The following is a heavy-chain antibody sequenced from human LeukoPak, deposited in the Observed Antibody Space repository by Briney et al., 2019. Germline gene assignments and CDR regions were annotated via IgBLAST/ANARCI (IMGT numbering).Heavy chain of an antibody. CDR3: AKDSRSLYYYDSSGYYFDY. Sequence: QSGGSLRLSCAASGFTFSSYAMHWVRQAPGKGLEWVAIISYDGSNKYYADSVKGRFTISRDNSKNTLYLQMNSLRAEDTAVYYCAKDSRSLYYYDSSGYYFDYWGQGTLVTVSS. V-gene: IGHV3-30*04. CDR1: GFTFSSYA. J-gene: IGHJ4*02. D-gene: IGHD3-22*01. CDR2: ISYDGSNK.